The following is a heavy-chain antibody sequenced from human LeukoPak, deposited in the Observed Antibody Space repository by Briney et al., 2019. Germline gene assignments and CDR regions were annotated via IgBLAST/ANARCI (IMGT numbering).Heavy chain of an antibody. J-gene: IGHJ5*02. CDR1: GGSFSGYY. Sequence: SETLSLTCAVYGGSFSGYYWSWIRQPPGKGLEWIGEINHSGSTNYNPSLKSRVTISVDTSKNQFSLKLSSVTAADTAVYYCARDYCSGGSCYFDNNWFDPWGQGTLVTVSS. V-gene: IGHV4-34*01. CDR2: INHSGST. D-gene: IGHD2-15*01. CDR3: ARDYCSGGSCYFDNNWFDP.